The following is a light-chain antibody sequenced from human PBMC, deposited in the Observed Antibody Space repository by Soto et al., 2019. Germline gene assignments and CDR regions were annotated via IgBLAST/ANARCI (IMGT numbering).Light chain of an antibody. V-gene: IGKV3-15*01. Sequence: EIVMTQSPATLSVSPGERATLSCRASQSVGSSLAWYQHKPGQAPRLVIYGASTRATGTPARFSGSGSGTEFTLTISSLQSEDFAVYYCQQYYYWPLTFGRGTKVDIK. CDR2: GAS. CDR1: QSVGSS. CDR3: QQYYYWPLT. J-gene: IGKJ4*01.